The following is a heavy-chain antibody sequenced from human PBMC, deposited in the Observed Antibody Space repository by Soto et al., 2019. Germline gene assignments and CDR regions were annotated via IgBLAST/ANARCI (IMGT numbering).Heavy chain of an antibody. J-gene: IGHJ6*02. CDR2: IIPIFGTA. CDR3: ARALRGVVVAATHHGMDV. V-gene: IGHV1-69*01. CDR1: GGTFSSYA. Sequence: QVQLVQSGAEVKKPGSSVKVSCKASGGTFSSYAISWVRQAPGQGLEWMGGIIPIFGTANYAQKFQGRGTITADESTSTAYMELSSLRSEDTAVYYCARALRGVVVAATHHGMDVWGQGTTVTVSS. D-gene: IGHD2-15*01.